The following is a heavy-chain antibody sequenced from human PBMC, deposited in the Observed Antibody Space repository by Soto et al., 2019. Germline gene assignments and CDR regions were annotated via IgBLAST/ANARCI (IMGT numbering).Heavy chain of an antibody. Sequence: GGTLRLSCAASGFTFSSYAMHWIRQAPNKGLEWMAVISYDGSNKYYADSVKGRFTISRDNSKNKLYLQMNSLRAEDTVVYYCARDVVPAAMFYYYGMDVWGQGTTVTVSS. V-gene: IGHV3-30-3*01. CDR3: ARDVVPAAMFYYYGMDV. D-gene: IGHD2-2*01. CDR2: ISYDGSNK. J-gene: IGHJ6*02. CDR1: GFTFSSYA.